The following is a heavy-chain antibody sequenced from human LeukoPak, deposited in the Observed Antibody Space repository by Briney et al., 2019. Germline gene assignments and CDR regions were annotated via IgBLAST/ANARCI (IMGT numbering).Heavy chain of an antibody. CDR3: ARFGVGSSGWDYFDY. D-gene: IGHD6-19*01. J-gene: IGHJ4*02. CDR1: GFTFSSYA. V-gene: IGHV3-30-3*01. Sequence: GRSLRLSCAASGFTFSSYAMHWVRQAPGKGLEWVAVIPYDGSNKYYADSVKGRFTISRDNSKNTLYLQMNSLRAEDTAVYYCARFGVGSSGWDYFDYWGQGTLVTVSS. CDR2: IPYDGSNK.